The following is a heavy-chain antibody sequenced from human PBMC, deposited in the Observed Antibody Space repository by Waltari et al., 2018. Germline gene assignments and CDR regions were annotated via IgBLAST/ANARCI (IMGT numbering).Heavy chain of an antibody. CDR1: GYSISRGYY. CDR3: ARHGYYDFWSGYLINWFDP. D-gene: IGHD3-3*01. CDR2: IYHSGST. V-gene: IGHV4-38-2*01. Sequence: QVQLQESGPGLVKPSATLSLTCAVSGYSISRGYYWGWIRQPPGQGLEWIGSIYHSGSTYYNPSIKSRVTISVDTSKNQFSLKMSSVTAADTAVYYCARHGYYDFWSGYLINWFDPWGQGTLVTVSS. J-gene: IGHJ5*02.